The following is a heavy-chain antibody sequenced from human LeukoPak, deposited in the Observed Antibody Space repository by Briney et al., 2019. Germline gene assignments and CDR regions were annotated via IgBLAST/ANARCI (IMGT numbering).Heavy chain of an antibody. Sequence: PSETLSLTCTVSGDSISSGTYDWSWIRQPAGKGLEWIGRIYISGSTNYNPSLKSRVTISVDTSKNQFSLKLSSVTAADTAVYYCARRAQMATITDWYFDLWGRGTLVTVSS. V-gene: IGHV4-61*02. J-gene: IGHJ2*01. CDR2: IYISGST. CDR3: ARRAQMATITDWYFDL. D-gene: IGHD5-24*01. CDR1: GDSISSGTYD.